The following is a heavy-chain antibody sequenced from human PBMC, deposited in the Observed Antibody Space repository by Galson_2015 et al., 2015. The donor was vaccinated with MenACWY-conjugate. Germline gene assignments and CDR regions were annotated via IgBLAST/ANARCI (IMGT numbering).Heavy chain of an antibody. J-gene: IGHJ4*02. D-gene: IGHD5-12*01. CDR3: ARAHVGGYSGYVHSY. V-gene: IGHV1-69*13. CDR1: GGTFSSYA. Sequence: SVKVSCKASGGTFSSYAISWVRQAPGQGLEWMGGIIPIFGTANYAQKFQGRVTITADESTSTAYMELSSLRSEDTAVYYCARAHVGGYSGYVHSYWGQGTLVTVSS. CDR2: IIPIFGTA.